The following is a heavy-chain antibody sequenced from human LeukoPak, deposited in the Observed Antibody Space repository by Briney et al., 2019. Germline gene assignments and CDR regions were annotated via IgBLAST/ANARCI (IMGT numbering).Heavy chain of an antibody. CDR2: INPDSGGT. D-gene: IGHD2-15*01. J-gene: IGHJ5*02. V-gene: IGHV1-2*06. CDR3: ARACSGGSCYSDNWLDP. Sequence: ASVKVSCKASGYTFTGYYLHWVRQAPGQGLVWMGRINPDSGGTNYAQKFQGRVTMTRDTSISTAYMELNRLTSDDTAVYYCARACSGGSCYSDNWLDPWGQGTLVTVSS. CDR1: GYTFTGYY.